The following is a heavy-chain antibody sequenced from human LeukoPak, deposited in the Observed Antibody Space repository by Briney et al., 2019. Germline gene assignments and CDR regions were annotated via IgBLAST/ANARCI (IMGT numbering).Heavy chain of an antibody. CDR3: ARDQGSSLSCYNY. V-gene: IGHV3-23*01. Sequence: PGGSLRLSCAASGFTFSSYAMSWVRQAPGKGLEWVSAISGSGGSTYYADSVKGRFTISRDNAKNSLYLQMNSLRDEDTAVYYCARDQGSSLSCYNYWGQGTLVTVSS. CDR1: GFTFSSYA. CDR2: ISGSGGST. J-gene: IGHJ4*02. D-gene: IGHD2-2*02.